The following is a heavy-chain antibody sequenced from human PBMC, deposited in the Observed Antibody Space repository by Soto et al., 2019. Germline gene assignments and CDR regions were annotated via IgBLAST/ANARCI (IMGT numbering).Heavy chain of an antibody. D-gene: IGHD1-26*01. Sequence: EVQLVESGGGLVQPGGSLRLSCAASGFTFSEYWMSCGRQAPGKGLEWVADINGDGSAKTYVDSVKGRFTISRDNAKNSLYLQMNSLRVEDTAGYFCVGGVGWHFDLWGRGTLVTVSS. CDR1: GFTFSEYW. J-gene: IGHJ2*01. V-gene: IGHV3-7*03. CDR2: INGDGSAK. CDR3: VGGVGWHFDL.